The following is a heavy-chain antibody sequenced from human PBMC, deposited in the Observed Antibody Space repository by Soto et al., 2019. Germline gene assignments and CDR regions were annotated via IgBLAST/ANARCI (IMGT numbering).Heavy chain of an antibody. CDR3: TTDPEYYDFWSGYPSR. CDR1: GFTFSNAW. D-gene: IGHD3-3*01. V-gene: IGHV3-15*07. Sequence: GGSLRLSCAASGFTFSNAWMNWVRQAPGKGLEWVGRIKSKTEGGTTDYAEPVKGRFTISIDNSKNTLYLQMNSLKTEDTAVYYCTTDPEYYDFWSGYPSRWGQGTLVTVSS. J-gene: IGHJ4*02. CDR2: IKSKTEGGTT.